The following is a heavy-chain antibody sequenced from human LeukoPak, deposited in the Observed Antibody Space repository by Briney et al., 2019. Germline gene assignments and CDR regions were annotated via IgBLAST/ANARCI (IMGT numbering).Heavy chain of an antibody. D-gene: IGHD2-8*02. CDR1: EFTFSDAW. Sequence: AGGSLRLSCAVSEFTFSDAWMNWVRQAPGKELEWVGRIKSKANGETTDYAAPVKGRFSISRDDSKETVFLQMNSLKIEDTAVYFCTTVTVCTGSSCPGAFDHWGQGTLVTVSS. CDR3: TTVTVCTGSSCPGAFDH. J-gene: IGHJ4*02. CDR2: IKSKANGETT. V-gene: IGHV3-15*01.